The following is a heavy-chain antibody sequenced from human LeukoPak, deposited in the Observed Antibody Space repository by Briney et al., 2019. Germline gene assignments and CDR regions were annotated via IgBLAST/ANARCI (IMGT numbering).Heavy chain of an antibody. J-gene: IGHJ4*02. CDR1: GFIFRNYA. CDR2: ISGSGVGT. V-gene: IGHV3-23*01. CDR3: AKNGRDDHDKYFFDF. Sequence: GGSLRLSCAGSGFIFRNYAMSWVRQAPGMGLEWVSAISGSGVGTNYADSVKGRFTISRDNSKNTLYLQMNSLRVEDTAVYYCAKNGRDDHDKYFFDFWGQGTQVTVSS. D-gene: IGHD3-9*01.